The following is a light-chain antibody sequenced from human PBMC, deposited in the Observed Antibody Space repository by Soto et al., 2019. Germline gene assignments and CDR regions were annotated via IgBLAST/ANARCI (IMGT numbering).Light chain of an antibody. Sequence: DIQLTQSPSFLSASVGDRVTFTCRASQATNIYLARYQQKPGKAPKLLIYAASSLQSGIPSRFSGSGSGTEFTLTISSLQPEDVGTYYCKHLNTSPLQYTYGQGTKLEIK. CDR1: QATNIY. J-gene: IGKJ2*01. V-gene: IGKV1-9*01. CDR3: KHLNTSPLQYT. CDR2: AAS.